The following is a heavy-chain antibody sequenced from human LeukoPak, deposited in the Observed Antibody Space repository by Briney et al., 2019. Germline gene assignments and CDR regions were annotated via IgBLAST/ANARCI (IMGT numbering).Heavy chain of an antibody. D-gene: IGHD1-26*01. CDR2: ISAYNGNT. CDR3: ARDRDSGSPYAYAFDI. J-gene: IGHJ3*02. V-gene: IGHV1-18*01. CDR1: GYTFTSYG. Sequence: ASVKVSCKASGYTFTSYGISWVRQAPGQGLEWMGWISAYNGNTNYAQKLQGRVTMTTDTSTSTAYMELRSLRSDDTAVYYCARDRDSGSPYAYAFDIWGQGTMVTVSS.